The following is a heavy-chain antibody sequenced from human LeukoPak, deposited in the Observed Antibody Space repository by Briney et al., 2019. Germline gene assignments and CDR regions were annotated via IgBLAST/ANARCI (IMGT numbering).Heavy chain of an antibody. D-gene: IGHD1-26*01. V-gene: IGHV3-43*02. J-gene: IGHJ6*02. Sequence: GGSLRLSCAASGFTFSSYAMSWVRQAPGKGLEWVSLISWDGGSTYYADSVKGRFTISRDNSKNSLYLQMNSLRIEDTALYYCAKDLKVGATNYYYGMDVWGQGTTVTVSS. CDR3: AKDLKVGATNYYYGMDV. CDR1: GFTFSSYA. CDR2: ISWDGGST.